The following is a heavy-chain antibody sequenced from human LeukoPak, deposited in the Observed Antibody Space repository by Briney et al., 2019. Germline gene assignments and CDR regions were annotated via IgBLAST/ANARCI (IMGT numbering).Heavy chain of an antibody. CDR2: IDWDDDK. J-gene: IGHJ3*02. CDR1: GFSLSTSGMC. Sequence: SGPALLKPPQPLTLTCTFSGFSLSTSGMCVSWIRQPPGKALEGLARIDWDDDKYYSTSLKTRLTISKDTSKNQVVLTMTNMDPVDTATYYCARSKYSYGHDAFDIWGQGTMVTVSS. V-gene: IGHV2-70*11. CDR3: ARSKYSYGHDAFDI. D-gene: IGHD5-18*01.